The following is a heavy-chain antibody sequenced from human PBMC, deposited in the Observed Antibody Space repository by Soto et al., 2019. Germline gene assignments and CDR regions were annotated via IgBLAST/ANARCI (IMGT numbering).Heavy chain of an antibody. J-gene: IGHJ3*02. CDR2: LYYSGTT. CDR3: ARVRGQAFDI. Sequence: QVQLQESGPGLVKPSQTLSLNCSVSGDSINNADYYWSWIRQHAGQGLEWIGYLYYSGTTYYNPSLKSRVSISMDTYKNQFSREMSSVTAADTAVYYCARVRGQAFDIRGQGTMVTVSS. CDR1: GDSINNADYY. V-gene: IGHV4-31*03. D-gene: IGHD3-10*01.